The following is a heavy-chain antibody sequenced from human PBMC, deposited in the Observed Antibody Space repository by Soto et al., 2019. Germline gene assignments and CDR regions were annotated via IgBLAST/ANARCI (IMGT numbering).Heavy chain of an antibody. V-gene: IGHV6-1*01. J-gene: IGHJ5*02. CDR3: ARGPDSSGYNWFDP. CDR2: TYYRSKWYN. Sequence: PSQTLSLTCAISGDSVSSNSAAWNWIRQSPSRGLEWLGRTYYRSKWYNDYAVSVKSRTTINPDTSKNQFSLQLNSVTPEDTAVYYCARGPDSSGYNWFDPWGQGTLVTVSS. D-gene: IGHD3-22*01. CDR1: GDSVSSNSAA.